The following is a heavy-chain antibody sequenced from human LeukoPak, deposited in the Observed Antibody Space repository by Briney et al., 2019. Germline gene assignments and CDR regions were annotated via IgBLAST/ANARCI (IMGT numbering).Heavy chain of an antibody. Sequence: SETLSLTCTVSGGSISSSSYHWGWIRQPPGKGLEWIGSIYYSGSTYYNPSLKSRVTISVDTSKNQFSLKLSSVTAADTAVYYCAREVLWGQGTLVTVSS. CDR3: AREVL. CDR1: GGSISSSSYH. V-gene: IGHV4-39*07. CDR2: IYYSGST. J-gene: IGHJ4*02.